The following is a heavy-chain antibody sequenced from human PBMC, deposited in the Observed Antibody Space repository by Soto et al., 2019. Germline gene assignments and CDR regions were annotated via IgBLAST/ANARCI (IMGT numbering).Heavy chain of an antibody. CDR3: ARVVLDGAGYYYYGMDV. J-gene: IGHJ6*02. Sequence: VQLVESGGGVVQPGRSLRLSCAASGFTFSSYAMHWVRQAPGKGLEWVAVISYDGSNKYYADSVKGRFTISRDNSKNTLYLQMNSLRAEDTAVYYCARVVLDGAGYYYYGMDVWGQGTTVTVSS. D-gene: IGHD3-3*01. V-gene: IGHV3-30-3*01. CDR2: ISYDGSNK. CDR1: GFTFSSYA.